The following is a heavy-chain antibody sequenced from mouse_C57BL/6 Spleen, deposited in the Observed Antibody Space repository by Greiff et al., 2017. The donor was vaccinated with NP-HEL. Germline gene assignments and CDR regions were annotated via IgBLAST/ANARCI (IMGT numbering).Heavy chain of an antibody. V-gene: IGHV3-1*01. J-gene: IGHJ3*01. CDR1: GYSITSGYD. D-gene: IGHD2-2*01. Sequence: EVKVVESGPGMVKPSQSLSLTCTVTGYSITSGYDWHWIRHFPGNKLEWMGYISYSGSTNYNPSLKSRISITHDTSKNHFFLKLNTVTTEDTATYYCARSYGYEGAWFAYWGQGTLVTVSA. CDR2: ISYSGST. CDR3: ARSYGYEGAWFAY.